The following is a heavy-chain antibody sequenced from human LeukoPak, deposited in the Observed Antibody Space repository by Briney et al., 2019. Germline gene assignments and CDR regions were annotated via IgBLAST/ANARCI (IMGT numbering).Heavy chain of an antibody. CDR3: ARVGVVVAATGNLWFDP. CDR1: GFTFSSYE. V-gene: IGHV3-48*03. J-gene: IGHJ5*02. CDR2: ISSSGTTI. Sequence: GGSLRLSCAASGFTFSSYEMNWVRQAPGKGREWVSYISSSGTTIYYTDAVKGRFTISRDNAKNSLYLQMHSLRAEDTAVYYCARVGVVVAATGNLWFDPWGQGTLVTVSS. D-gene: IGHD2-15*01.